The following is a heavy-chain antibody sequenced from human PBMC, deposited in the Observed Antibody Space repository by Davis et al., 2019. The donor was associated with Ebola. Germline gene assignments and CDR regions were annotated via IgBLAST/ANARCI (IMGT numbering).Heavy chain of an antibody. V-gene: IGHV3-48*04. CDR2: ISRGGNTK. D-gene: IGHD1-26*01. CDR3: AREGSSYSGSYQYYYYGMDV. J-gene: IGHJ6*02. CDR1: GFTFSNAW. Sequence: PGGSLRLSCAASGFTFSNAWMNWVRQAPGKGLEWISSISRGGNTKYYADSVKGRFTISRDNAKNSLYLQMNSLRAEDTAVYYCAREGSSYSGSYQYYYYGMDVWGQGTTVTVSS.